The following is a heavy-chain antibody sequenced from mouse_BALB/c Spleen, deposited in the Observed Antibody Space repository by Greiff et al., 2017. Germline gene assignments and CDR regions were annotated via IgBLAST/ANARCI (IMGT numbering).Heavy chain of an antibody. Sequence: QVQLKESGPGLVAPSQSLSITCTVSGFSLTSYGVHWVRQPPGKGLEWLGVIWAGGSTNYNSALMSRLSISKDNSKSQVFLKMNSLQTDDTAMYYCARVPIYDGYYWFAYWGQGTLVTVSA. J-gene: IGHJ3*01. CDR2: IWAGGST. CDR3: ARVPIYDGYYWFAY. D-gene: IGHD2-3*01. V-gene: IGHV2-9*02. CDR1: GFSLTSYG.